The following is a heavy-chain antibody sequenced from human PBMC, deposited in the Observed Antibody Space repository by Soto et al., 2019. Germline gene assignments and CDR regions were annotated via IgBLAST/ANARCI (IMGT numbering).Heavy chain of an antibody. CDR2: IYYSGST. J-gene: IGHJ6*03. D-gene: IGHD4-17*01. CDR1: GGSISSYY. CDR3: ARNDYGDYSYYMDV. Sequence: SETLSLTCTVSGGSISSYYWSWIRQPPGKGLEWIGYIYYSGSTNYNPSLKSRVTISVDTSKNQFSLKLSSVTAADTAVYYCARNDYGDYSYYMDVWGKGTTVTVSS. V-gene: IGHV4-59*08.